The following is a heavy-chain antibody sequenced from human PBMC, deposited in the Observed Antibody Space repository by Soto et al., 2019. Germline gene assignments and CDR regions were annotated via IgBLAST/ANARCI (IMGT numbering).Heavy chain of an antibody. CDR1: GFTFSSYG. Sequence: QVQLVESGGGVVQPGRSLRLSCAASGFTFSSYGMHWVRQAPGKGLEWVAVISYDGSNKYYADSVKGRFTISRDNSKNTLYLQMTSLRAEDTAVYYCAKDSTVTTLGYWGQGTLVTVSS. CDR2: ISYDGSNK. V-gene: IGHV3-30*18. CDR3: AKDSTVTTLGY. D-gene: IGHD4-17*01. J-gene: IGHJ4*02.